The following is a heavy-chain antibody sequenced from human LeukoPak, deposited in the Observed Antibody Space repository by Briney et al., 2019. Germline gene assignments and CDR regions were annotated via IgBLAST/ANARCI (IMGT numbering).Heavy chain of an antibody. Sequence: ASVKVSCKSSGGSLGNYAFSWVRQAPGQGLEWLGWMNPKSGDIGYAQKFQGRITITRNTSISTAYMELSSLRSEDTAVYYCARDFVVGTTPDAFDIWGQGTMVTVSS. J-gene: IGHJ3*02. CDR2: MNPKSGDI. CDR1: GGSLGNYA. CDR3: ARDFVVGTTPDAFDI. V-gene: IGHV1-8*01. D-gene: IGHD1-26*01.